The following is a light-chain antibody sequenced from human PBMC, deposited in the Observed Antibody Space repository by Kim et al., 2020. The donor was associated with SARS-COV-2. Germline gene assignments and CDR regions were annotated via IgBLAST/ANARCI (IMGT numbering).Light chain of an antibody. V-gene: IGKV3-20*01. CDR1: QSVRSSY. CDR2: GAS. Sequence: SPGERATLSCRASQSVRSSYLAWYQQKPGPAPRLLIYGASSRATGIPDRFSGSGSGTDFTLTISRLEPEDFAVYYCQQYGSSVWTFGQGTKVDI. CDR3: QQYGSSVWT. J-gene: IGKJ1*01.